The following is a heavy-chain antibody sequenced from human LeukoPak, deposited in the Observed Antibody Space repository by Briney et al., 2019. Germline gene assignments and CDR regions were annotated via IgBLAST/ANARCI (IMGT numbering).Heavy chain of an antibody. CDR3: ARDPVYYDSSGYNDAFDI. D-gene: IGHD3-22*01. CDR1: VYTFTGYY. CDR2: INPNSGGT. V-gene: IGHV1-2*06. J-gene: IGHJ3*02. Sequence: ASLKVSCKASVYTFTGYYMHWVRQAPGQGLEWIGRINPNSGGTNYAHKFQGRVTITRDTSISTAHMELSRLRSDDTAVYYCARDPVYYDSSGYNDAFDIWGQGTMVTVSS.